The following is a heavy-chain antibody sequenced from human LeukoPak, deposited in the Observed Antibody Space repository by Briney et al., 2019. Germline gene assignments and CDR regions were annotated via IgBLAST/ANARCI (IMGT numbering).Heavy chain of an antibody. CDR2: IYHSGST. J-gene: IGHJ5*02. CDR3: ARAYCGGDCYFWFDP. Sequence: CETLSLTCAVYGGSFSGYYWSWIRQPPGKGLEWIGEIYHSGSTNYNPSLKSRVTISVDTSKNQFFLKLSSVTAADTAVYYCARAYCGGDCYFWFDPWGQGTLVTVPS. CDR1: GGSFSGYY. D-gene: IGHD2-21*02. V-gene: IGHV4-34*01.